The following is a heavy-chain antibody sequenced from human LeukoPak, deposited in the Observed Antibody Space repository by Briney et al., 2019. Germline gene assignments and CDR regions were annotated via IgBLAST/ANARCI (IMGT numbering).Heavy chain of an antibody. CDR2: INPNSGGT. V-gene: IGHV1-2*02. Sequence: ASVKVSCTASGYTFTGYYMHWVRQAPEQGLEWMGWINPNSGGTNYAQKFQGRVTMTRDTSITTAYMQLNSLTSDDTALYYCARAYYYDISGPISAFDLWGQGTMVTVSS. J-gene: IGHJ3*01. D-gene: IGHD3-22*01. CDR3: ARAYYYDISGPISAFDL. CDR1: GYTFTGYY.